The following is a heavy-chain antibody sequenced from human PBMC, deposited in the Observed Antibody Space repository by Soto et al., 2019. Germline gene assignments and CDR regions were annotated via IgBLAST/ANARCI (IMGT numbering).Heavy chain of an antibody. V-gene: IGHV1-18*01. D-gene: IGHD3-10*01. CDR3: ARGNMVRGVIRPYGLDV. CDR2: ISAYSGHT. Sequence: QVQLVQSGAEVKKPGASVKVSCKASGYTFTSYGISWVRQAPGQGLEWMGWISAYSGHTNYAQKLQGRVTMTTDTSTSTAYMELRSLRADNTAVKYCARGNMVRGVIRPYGLDVWGQGSTVTVSS. CDR1: GYTFTSYG. J-gene: IGHJ6*02.